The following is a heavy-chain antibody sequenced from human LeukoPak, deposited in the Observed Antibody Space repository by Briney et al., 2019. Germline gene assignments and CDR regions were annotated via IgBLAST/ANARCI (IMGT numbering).Heavy chain of an antibody. Sequence: GGSLRLSCAASGFTFSSYAMHWVRQAPGKGLEWVAVIWYDGSNKYYADSVKGRFTISRDNSKNTLYLQMNSLRAEDTAVYYCARRRIKGGFDYWGQGTLVTVSS. J-gene: IGHJ4*02. CDR2: IWYDGSNK. CDR3: ARRRIKGGFDY. V-gene: IGHV3-33*08. CDR1: GFTFSSYA. D-gene: IGHD1-20*01.